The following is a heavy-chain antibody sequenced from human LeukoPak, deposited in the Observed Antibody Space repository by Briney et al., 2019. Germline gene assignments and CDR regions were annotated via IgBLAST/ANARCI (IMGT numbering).Heavy chain of an antibody. J-gene: IGHJ6*02. CDR1: GFTFSSYV. Sequence: PGGSLRLSCAASGFTFSSYVMSWVRQAPGKGLEWVSGISGRGSSTYYADSVKGRFTISRDNSRNTLYLQMNSLRAEDTAVYYCARDLRSGARYTPNYGMDVWGQGTTVTVSS. D-gene: IGHD5-18*01. CDR3: ARDLRSGARYTPNYGMDV. V-gene: IGHV3-23*01. CDR2: ISGRGSST.